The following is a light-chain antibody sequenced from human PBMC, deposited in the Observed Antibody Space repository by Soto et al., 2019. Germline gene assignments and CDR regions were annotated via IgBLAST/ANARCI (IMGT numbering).Light chain of an antibody. V-gene: IGKV3-11*01. CDR3: QQRSNWPPYT. J-gene: IGKJ2*01. Sequence: EIVLTQSPATLSLSPGERATLSCRASQSVSSYLAWYQHKPGQAPRLLIYDASNRATGIPARFSGSWSGTDVTLTVSSLEPEDFAVYYCQQRSNWPPYTFGQGTKLKIK. CDR1: QSVSSY. CDR2: DAS.